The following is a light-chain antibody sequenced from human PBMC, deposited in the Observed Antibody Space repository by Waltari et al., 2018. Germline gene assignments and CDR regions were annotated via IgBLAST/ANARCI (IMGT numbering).Light chain of an antibody. CDR1: ALPKQY. Sequence: SYVLTQPPSLSVSPGQTARITCSGDALPKQYGFWYQQKPGQAPVMIIYNDKERPSAIPDRFSGSSSGTTVTLIISGVRAEDEADYYCQSIDASGVYYVFGGGTKLTDL. CDR2: NDK. CDR3: QSIDASGVYYV. J-gene: IGLJ1*01. V-gene: IGLV3-25*03.